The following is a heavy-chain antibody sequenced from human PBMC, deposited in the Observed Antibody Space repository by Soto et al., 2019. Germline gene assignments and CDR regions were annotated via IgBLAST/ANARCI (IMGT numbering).Heavy chain of an antibody. CDR3: ARLGGGFGELSTFDY. V-gene: IGHV4-39*01. CDR2: IYYSGST. CDR1: GGSISSSSYY. D-gene: IGHD3-10*01. J-gene: IGHJ4*02. Sequence: SETLSLTCTVSGGSISSSSYYWGWIRQPPGKGLEWIGSIYYSGSTYYNPSLKSRVTISVDTSKNQFSLKLSSVTAADTAVYYCARLGGGFGELSTFDYWGQGTLVTVSS.